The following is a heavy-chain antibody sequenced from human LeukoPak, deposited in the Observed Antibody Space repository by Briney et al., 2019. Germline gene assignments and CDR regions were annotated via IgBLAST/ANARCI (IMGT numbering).Heavy chain of an antibody. Sequence: SETLSLTCTVSGGSISSYYWSWIRQPPGKGLEWIGYIYYSGSTNYNPSLKSRVTISVDTSKNQFSLKLSSVTAADTAVYYCARLAVAGTPDDYWGQGTLVTVSS. CDR1: GGSISSYY. D-gene: IGHD6-19*01. J-gene: IGHJ4*02. CDR2: IYYSGST. CDR3: ARLAVAGTPDDY. V-gene: IGHV4-59*01.